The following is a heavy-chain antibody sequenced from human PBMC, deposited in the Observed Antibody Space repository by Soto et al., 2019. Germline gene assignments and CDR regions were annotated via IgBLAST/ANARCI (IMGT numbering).Heavy chain of an antibody. CDR1: GFTFSSYS. J-gene: IGHJ6*03. CDR2: ISSSSSYI. CDR3: ARDELPVPGYIWYYYYMDV. D-gene: IGHD5-12*01. V-gene: IGHV3-21*01. Sequence: EVQLVESGGGLVKPGGSLRLSCAASGFTFSSYSMNWVRQAAGKGLEWVSSISSSSSYIYYADSVKGRFTISRDNAKNSLYLQMNSLRAEDTAVYYCARDELPVPGYIWYYYYMDVWGKGTTVTVSS.